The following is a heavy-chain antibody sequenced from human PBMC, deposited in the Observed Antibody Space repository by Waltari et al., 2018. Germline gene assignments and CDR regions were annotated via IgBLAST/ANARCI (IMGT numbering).Heavy chain of an antibody. V-gene: IGHV4-4*02. J-gene: IGHJ4*02. CDR2: VLVSGRT. Sequence: QLQLQESGPGLVKPSGTLSLICAVSGDSMNYWWSWVSHPPGQGLEWIGQVLVSGRTNYNPSCASRVTISLYTSTHQFALKMTSATAADTALYYCARDRGRGLYLDTWGQGILVTVSP. CDR1: GDSMNYW. D-gene: IGHD2-15*01. CDR3: ARDRGRGLYLDT.